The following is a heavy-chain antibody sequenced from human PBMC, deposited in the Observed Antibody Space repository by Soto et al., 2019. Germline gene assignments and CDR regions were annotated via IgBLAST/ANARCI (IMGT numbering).Heavy chain of an antibody. CDR1: GFTFSSYS. V-gene: IGHV3-21*01. CDR2: ISSSSSYI. J-gene: IGHJ6*02. CDR3: ARDSAAAGNVDGMDV. D-gene: IGHD6-13*01. Sequence: VSLRLSCAASGFTFSSYSMNWVRQAPGKGLEWVSSISSSSSYIYYADSVKGRFTISRDNAKNSLYLQMNSLRAEDTAVYYCARDSAAAGNVDGMDVWGQGTTVTVSS.